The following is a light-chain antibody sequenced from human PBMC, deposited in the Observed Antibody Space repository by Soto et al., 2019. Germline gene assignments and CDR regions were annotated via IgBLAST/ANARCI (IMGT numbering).Light chain of an antibody. CDR3: QQYDNLPWS. J-gene: IGKJ3*01. CDR1: QDISNY. V-gene: IGKV1-33*01. Sequence: DIQMTQSPSSLSASVGDRVTITCQASQDISNYLNWYQQKPGKAPKLLIYDASNLETGVPSRFSGSGSGTDFTLTISSLQPEDIATYYCQQYDNLPWSFGPGTKVDIK. CDR2: DAS.